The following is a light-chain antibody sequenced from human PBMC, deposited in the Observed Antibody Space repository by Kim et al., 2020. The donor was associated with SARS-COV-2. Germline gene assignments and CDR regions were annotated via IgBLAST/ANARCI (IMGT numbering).Light chain of an antibody. CDR3: QQYGGSAP. V-gene: IGKV3-20*01. J-gene: IGKJ4*01. CDR2: GAS. Sequence: LPPGETAPLSCRASQSITSTYLAWYQQKPGQTPRLLIYGASSRATGIPDRFSGSGSGTDFTLTISRLEPEDFAVYYCQQYGGSAPFGGGTKVDIK. CDR1: QSITSTY.